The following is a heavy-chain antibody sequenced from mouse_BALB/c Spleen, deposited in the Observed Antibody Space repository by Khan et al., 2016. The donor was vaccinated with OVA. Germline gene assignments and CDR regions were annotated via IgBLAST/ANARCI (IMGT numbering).Heavy chain of an antibody. CDR1: GFTFSSYA. CDR2: ISSGGNYT. Sequence: EVELVESGGGLVKPGGSLKLSCAASGFTFSSYAMSWVRQTPDKRLEWVATISSGGNYTYYPDSVKGRFTISRDNAKNTLYLQLSSLRSEDTAMYYCARPPITTVVATSYWFFDVWGAGTTVTVSS. D-gene: IGHD1-1*01. CDR3: ARPPITTVVATSYWFFDV. J-gene: IGHJ1*01. V-gene: IGHV5-9-3*01.